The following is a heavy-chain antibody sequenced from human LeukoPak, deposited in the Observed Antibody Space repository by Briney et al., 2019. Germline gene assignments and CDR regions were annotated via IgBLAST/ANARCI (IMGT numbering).Heavy chain of an antibody. CDR2: INHRGTA. Sequence: SETLSLTCAVNGGSLIDYYWSWIRQPPGMGLEWIGEINHRGTANYNASLESRVSMSVDTSRNQFSLKLTSVTAADTAVYYCARLTYWGQGTLVTVSS. CDR1: GGSLIDYY. CDR3: ARLTY. V-gene: IGHV4-34*01. J-gene: IGHJ4*02.